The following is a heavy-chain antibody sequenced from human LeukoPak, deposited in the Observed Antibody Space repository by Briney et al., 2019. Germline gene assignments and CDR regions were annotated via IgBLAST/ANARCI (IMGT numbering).Heavy chain of an antibody. Sequence: PSETLSLTCTVSGGSISSGGYYWSWIRQHPGKGLEWIGYIYYSGSTYYNPSLKSRVTISVDTSKNQFSLKLSSVTAADTAVYYCARHGAPDYGSGSYFPQDPYYYYYGMDVWGQGTTVTVSS. D-gene: IGHD3-10*01. J-gene: IGHJ6*02. V-gene: IGHV4-39*01. CDR2: IYYSGST. CDR3: ARHGAPDYGSGSYFPQDPYYYYYGMDV. CDR1: GGSISSGGYY.